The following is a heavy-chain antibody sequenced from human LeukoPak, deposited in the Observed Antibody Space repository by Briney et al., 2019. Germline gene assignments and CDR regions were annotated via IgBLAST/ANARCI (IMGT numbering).Heavy chain of an antibody. Sequence: GASVKVSCKVSGYTLTELSMHWVRQAPGKGLEWMGGFDPEDGETIYAQKFQGRVTMTEDTSTDTAYMELSSLRSEDTAAYYCATRIFWGISDWWYFDLWGRGALLTVSS. CDR2: FDPEDGET. CDR1: GYTLTELS. CDR3: ATRIFWGISDWWYFDL. V-gene: IGHV1-24*01. D-gene: IGHD3-16*01. J-gene: IGHJ2*01.